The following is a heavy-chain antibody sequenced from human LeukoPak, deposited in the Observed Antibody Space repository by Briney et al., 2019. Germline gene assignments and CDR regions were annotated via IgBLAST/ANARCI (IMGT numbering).Heavy chain of an antibody. Sequence: PGESLQISCQGSGYRFSSYWIVWVRQMPGKGLGWMGIIYPDDSNTRYSPSFQGQVTISAEKSINTAYLQWSSLKASDTAMYYCALQPGYCSNSICSHFDFWGQGTLVTVSS. J-gene: IGHJ4*02. V-gene: IGHV5-51*01. D-gene: IGHD2-2*01. CDR1: GYRFSSYW. CDR3: ALQPGYCSNSICSHFDF. CDR2: IYPDDSNT.